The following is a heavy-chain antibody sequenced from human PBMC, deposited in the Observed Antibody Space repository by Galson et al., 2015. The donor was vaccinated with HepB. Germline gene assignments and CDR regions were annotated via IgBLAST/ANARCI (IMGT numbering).Heavy chain of an antibody. D-gene: IGHD2-21*02. CDR2: IYTSGST. Sequence: ETLSLTCTVSGGSISSYYWSWIRQPAGKGLEWIGRIYTSGSTNYNPSLKSRVTMSVDTSKNQFSLKLSSVTAADTAVYYCASSVVVTAHYYYYYGMDVWGQGTTVTVSS. CDR3: ASSVVVTAHYYYYYGMDV. V-gene: IGHV4-4*07. J-gene: IGHJ6*02. CDR1: GGSISSYY.